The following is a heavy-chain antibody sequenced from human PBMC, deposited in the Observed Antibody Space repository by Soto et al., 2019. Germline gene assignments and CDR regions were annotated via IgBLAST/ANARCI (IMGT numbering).Heavy chain of an antibody. D-gene: IGHD3-10*01. J-gene: IGHJ6*03. Sequence: GGSLRLSCAASGFTFSNAWMSWVRQAPGKGLEWVGRIKSKTDCGTTDYAAPVKGRFTISRDDSKNTLYLQMNSLKTETTAVYYCTTDPASSGHYYMDVWGQGTTVTVSS. V-gene: IGHV3-15*01. CDR2: IKSKTDCGTT. CDR3: TTDPASSGHYYMDV. CDR1: GFTFSNAW.